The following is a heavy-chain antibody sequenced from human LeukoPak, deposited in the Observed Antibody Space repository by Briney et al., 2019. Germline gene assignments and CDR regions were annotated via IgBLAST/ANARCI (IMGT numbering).Heavy chain of an antibody. Sequence: GESLKISCQGSGYSFTSYWIGWVRQMPGKGLEWMGIIYPGDSDTRHSPSFQGQVTISADKSISTAYLQWSSLKASDTAIYYCARRSNYYSFDYWGQGTLVTVSS. CDR1: GYSFTSYW. CDR2: IYPGDSDT. CDR3: ARRSNYYSFDY. J-gene: IGHJ4*02. D-gene: IGHD1-7*01. V-gene: IGHV5-51*01.